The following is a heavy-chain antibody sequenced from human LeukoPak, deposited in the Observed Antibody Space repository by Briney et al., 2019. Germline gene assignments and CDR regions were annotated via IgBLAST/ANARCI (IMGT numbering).Heavy chain of an antibody. CDR1: GFIFSSYE. CDR2: ISSSSSSI. V-gene: IGHV3-48*03. J-gene: IGHJ4*02. Sequence: GGSLRLSCETSGFIFSSYEMNWVRQAPGKGLEWVSYISSSSSSIYYADSVKGRFTISRDSAKNSLYLQMNSLRAEDTAVYYCARGGGGYYYDSSGYSAFWGQGTLVTVSS. D-gene: IGHD3-22*01. CDR3: ARGGGGYYYDSSGYSAF.